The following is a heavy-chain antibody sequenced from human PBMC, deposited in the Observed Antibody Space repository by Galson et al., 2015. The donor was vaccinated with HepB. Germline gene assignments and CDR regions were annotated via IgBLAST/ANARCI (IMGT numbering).Heavy chain of an antibody. Sequence: SVKVSCKASGYTFATYGIAWVRQRPGQGPEWMGRVTSNNGDTIYAQRFQGRVTMTTDTSTSTAYMELWGLRSDDTAVYFCARDFVENSYGHAAFDFWGQGTKVTVSS. V-gene: IGHV1-18*04. CDR3: ARDFVENSYGHAAFDF. CDR1: GYTFATYG. J-gene: IGHJ3*01. D-gene: IGHD3-16*01. CDR2: VTSNNGDT.